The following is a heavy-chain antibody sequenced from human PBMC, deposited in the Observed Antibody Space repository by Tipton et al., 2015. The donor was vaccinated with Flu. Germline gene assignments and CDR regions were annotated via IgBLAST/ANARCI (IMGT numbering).Heavy chain of an antibody. CDR2: IYYSGST. J-gene: IGHJ4*02. Sequence: TLSLTCTVSGGSISSSSDYWGWIRQPPGKGLEWIGSIYYSGSTYYNPSLKSRVTISVDTSKNQFSLKLSSVTAADTAVYYCARAAGSPYYFDYWGQGTKVTVSS. D-gene: IGHD1-26*01. CDR1: GGSISSSSDY. V-gene: IGHV4-39*07. CDR3: ARAAGSPYYFDY.